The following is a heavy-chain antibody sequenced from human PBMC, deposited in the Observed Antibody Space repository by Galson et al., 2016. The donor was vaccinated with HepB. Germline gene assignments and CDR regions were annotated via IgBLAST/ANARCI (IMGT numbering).Heavy chain of an antibody. V-gene: IGHV3-23*01. Sequence: SLRLSCAASEFTFSSYVMSWVRQAPGKGLEWVSTISGNGGSTYYADSVRGRFTISTDTSRSTAYMELRSLRSDDTAVYYCARGYCSSGSCYPFDYWGQGTLVTVSS. J-gene: IGHJ4*02. CDR1: EFTFSSYV. D-gene: IGHD2-15*01. CDR3: ARGYCSSGSCYPFDY. CDR2: ISGNGGST.